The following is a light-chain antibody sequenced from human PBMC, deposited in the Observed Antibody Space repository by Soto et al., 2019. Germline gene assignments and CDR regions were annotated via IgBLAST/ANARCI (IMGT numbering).Light chain of an antibody. CDR3: ATWDDNLKGV. J-gene: IGLJ1*01. CDR1: SSDVGGYNY. Sequence: QSALTQPASVSGSPGQSITISCTGTSSDVGGYNYVSWYQQHPGKAPKLVIYGVSYRPSGVSARFSGSKFQNTASLTISGLQAEDEADYYCATWDDNLKGVFGTGTKVTVL. V-gene: IGLV2-14*01. CDR2: GVS.